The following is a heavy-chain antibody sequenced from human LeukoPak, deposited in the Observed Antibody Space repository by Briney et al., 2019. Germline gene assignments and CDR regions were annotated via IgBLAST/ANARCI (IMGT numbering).Heavy chain of an antibody. J-gene: IGHJ4*02. Sequence: PGGSLRLSCAASGFTFSSYAMSWVRQAPGKGLEWVSSISSSGSYIYYADSVKGRFTISRDNAKNSLYLQMNSLRAEDTAVYYCAREKSGWQPDYWGQGALVTVSS. D-gene: IGHD2-15*01. CDR2: ISSSGSYI. V-gene: IGHV3-21*01. CDR3: AREKSGWQPDY. CDR1: GFTFSSYA.